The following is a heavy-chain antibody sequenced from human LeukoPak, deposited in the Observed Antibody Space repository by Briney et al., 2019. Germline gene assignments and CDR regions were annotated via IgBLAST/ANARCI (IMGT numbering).Heavy chain of an antibody. CDR2: IRYDGSNK. Sequence: GGSLRLSCAASGFTFSSYGMHWVRQAPGKGLEWVAFIRYDGSNKYYAGSVKGRFTISRDNAKNSLYLQMNSLRAEDTAVYYCAKSGYNRFDYWGQGTLVTVSS. J-gene: IGHJ4*02. D-gene: IGHD5-24*01. V-gene: IGHV3-30*02. CDR1: GFTFSSYG. CDR3: AKSGYNRFDY.